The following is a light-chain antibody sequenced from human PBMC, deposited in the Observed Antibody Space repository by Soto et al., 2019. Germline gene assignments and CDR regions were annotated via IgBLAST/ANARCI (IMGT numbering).Light chain of an antibody. CDR1: QSVSSY. V-gene: IGKV3-11*01. J-gene: IGKJ5*01. Sequence: EIVLTQSPATLSLSPGERATLSCRASQSVSSYLAWYQQKPGQSPRLLIYDASNRATGIPARFSGGGSGTDFSLTISSLEPEDFAGYYCQQRSNWPPIAFGKGTRLEIK. CDR2: DAS. CDR3: QQRSNWPPIA.